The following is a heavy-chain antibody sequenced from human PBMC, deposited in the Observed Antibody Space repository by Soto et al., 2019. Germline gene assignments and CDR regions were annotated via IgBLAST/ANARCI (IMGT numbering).Heavy chain of an antibody. CDR1: GFPFSNYA. Sequence: QVQLVESGGGVVQPGRSLRLSCAASGFPFSNYAMHWVRQAPGKGLEWVAVLSYDGISKYYADSVKGRFTIARDNSKNTLYLQMNSLRAEDTAVYSCARSAPCLSLLDSWGQGTLVTVSS. J-gene: IGHJ4*02. D-gene: IGHD3-16*01. V-gene: IGHV3-30-3*01. CDR3: ARSAPCLSLLDS. CDR2: LSYDGISK.